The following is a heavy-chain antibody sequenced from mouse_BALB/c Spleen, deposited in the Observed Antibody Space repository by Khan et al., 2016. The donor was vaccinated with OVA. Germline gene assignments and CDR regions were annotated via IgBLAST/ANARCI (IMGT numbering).Heavy chain of an antibody. D-gene: IGHD1-1*01. V-gene: IGHV5-17*02. Sequence: EVKLVESGGGLVQPGGSRKLSCAASGFTFSTYGMHWVRQAPEKGLEWVAYISGDSSTVYYADTVKGRFTISRDNPKNTLFLQMTSLMSEDTARYYCATSSFYGYYFAYWGPGTTLTVSS. CDR2: ISGDSSTV. CDR3: ATSSFYGYYFAY. J-gene: IGHJ2*01. CDR1: GFTFSTYG.